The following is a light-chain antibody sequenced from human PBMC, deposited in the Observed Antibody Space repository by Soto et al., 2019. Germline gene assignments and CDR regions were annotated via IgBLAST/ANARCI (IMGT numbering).Light chain of an antibody. Sequence: QSVLTQPASVSGSPGQSITISCTGTSSDVGGYNYVSWYQHHPGKAPKLMIHEVSNRPSGVSNRFSGSKSGNTASLTISGLQAEDEADYYCSSYTSTSVLFGGGTKVTVL. CDR2: EVS. CDR1: SSDVGGYNY. J-gene: IGLJ2*01. CDR3: SSYTSTSVL. V-gene: IGLV2-14*01.